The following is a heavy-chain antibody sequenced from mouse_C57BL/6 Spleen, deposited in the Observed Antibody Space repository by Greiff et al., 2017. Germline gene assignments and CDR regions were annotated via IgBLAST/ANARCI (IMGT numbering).Heavy chain of an antibody. CDR2: IHPNSGST. Sequence: VQLQQPGAELVKPGASVKLSCKASGYTFTSYWMHWVKQRPGQGLEWIGMIHPNSGSTNYHETFKSQATLTVEESPSTAYKQLRSLTPGNAAVYDCARADVGGFAYWGQGTLVTVSA. V-gene: IGHV1-64*01. J-gene: IGHJ3*01. CDR1: GYTFTSYW. CDR3: ARADVGGFAY.